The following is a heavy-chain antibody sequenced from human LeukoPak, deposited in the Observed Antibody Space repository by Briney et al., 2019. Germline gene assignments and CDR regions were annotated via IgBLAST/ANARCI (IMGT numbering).Heavy chain of an antibody. CDR3: ARGPSGGLPYYFDY. CDR2: IIPILGIA. V-gene: IGHV1-69*02. Sequence: GSPVKVSCKASGGTFSSYTISWVRQAPGQGLEWMGRIIPILGIANYAQKFQGRVTITADKSTSTAYMELSSLRSEDTAVYYCARGPSGGLPYYFDYWGQGTLVTVSS. CDR1: GGTFSSYT. J-gene: IGHJ4*02.